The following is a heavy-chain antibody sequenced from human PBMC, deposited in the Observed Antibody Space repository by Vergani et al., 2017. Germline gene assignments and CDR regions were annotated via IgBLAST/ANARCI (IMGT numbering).Heavy chain of an antibody. CDR3: ARDTFPYYSSGWSASDY. CDR2: IVVGSGNT. Sequence: QMQLVQSGPEVKKPGTSVKVSCKASGFTFTSSAVQWVRQARGQRLEWIGWIVVGSGNTNYAQKFQERVTITRDMSTSTAYMELSSLRSEDTAVYYCARDTFPYYSSGWSASDYWGQGTLVTVSS. D-gene: IGHD6-19*01. J-gene: IGHJ4*02. V-gene: IGHV1-58*01. CDR1: GFTFTSSA.